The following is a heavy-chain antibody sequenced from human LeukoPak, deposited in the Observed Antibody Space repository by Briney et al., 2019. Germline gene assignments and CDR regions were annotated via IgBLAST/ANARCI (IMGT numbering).Heavy chain of an antibody. CDR1: GGSISSYY. V-gene: IGHV4-59*04. J-gene: IGHJ3*02. CDR2: IFYSGST. Sequence: SETLSLTCTVSGGSISSYYWSWIRQPPGKGLEWIGNIFYSGSTYYSPSLKSRVTISLDTSRNQFSLKLTSVTAADTAVYYCARPSGAAAGRRRAFDIWGQGTMVTVSS. D-gene: IGHD6-13*01. CDR3: ARPSGAAAGRRRAFDI.